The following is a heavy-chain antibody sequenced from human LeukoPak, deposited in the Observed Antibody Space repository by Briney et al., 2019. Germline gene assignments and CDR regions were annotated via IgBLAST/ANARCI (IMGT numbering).Heavy chain of an antibody. D-gene: IGHD6-13*01. J-gene: IGHJ6*03. CDR1: GGSVSSGSYY. CDR3: ARSPWAADLYHYYYMDV. Sequence: SETLSLTCTVSGGSVSSGSYYWSWIRQPPGKGLEWIGYIYYSGSTNYNPSLKSRVTISVDTSKNQFSLKLSSVTAADTAVYYCARSPWAADLYHYYYMDVWGKGTTVTVSS. V-gene: IGHV4-61*01. CDR2: IYYSGST.